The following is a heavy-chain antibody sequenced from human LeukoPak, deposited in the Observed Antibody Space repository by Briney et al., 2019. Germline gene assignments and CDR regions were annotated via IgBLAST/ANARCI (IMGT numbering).Heavy chain of an antibody. CDR3: ARSHPIATTQLRYYFDY. D-gene: IGHD5-24*01. Sequence: PSETLSLTCTVSGGSITGYYWSWIRQPPGKGLEWIGYIYYTGSTNYNPSLKSRVTISVDTSKNQFSLKLSSVTAADTAVHYCARSHPIATTQLRYYFDYWGQGTLVTVSS. J-gene: IGHJ4*02. CDR2: IYYTGST. V-gene: IGHV4-59*01. CDR1: GGSITGYY.